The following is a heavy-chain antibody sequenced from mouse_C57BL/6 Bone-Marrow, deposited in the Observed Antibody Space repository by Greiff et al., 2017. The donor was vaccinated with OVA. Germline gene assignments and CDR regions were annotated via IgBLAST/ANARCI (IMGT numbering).Heavy chain of an antibody. D-gene: IGHD1-1*02. CDR1: GFTFSDYG. CDR2: ISSGSSTI. CDR3: ARWVGHYFDY. V-gene: IGHV5-17*01. J-gene: IGHJ2*01. Sequence: EVHLVESGGGLVKPGGSLKLSCAASGFTFSDYGMHWVRQAPEKGLEWVAYISSGSSTIYYADTVKGRFTISRDKANNTLFLQMTSLRSEDTAVYYCARWVGHYFDYWGQGTTLTVSS.